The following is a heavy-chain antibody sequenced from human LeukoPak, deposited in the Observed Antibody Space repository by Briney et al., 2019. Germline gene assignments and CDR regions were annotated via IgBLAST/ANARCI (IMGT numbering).Heavy chain of an antibody. CDR1: GFTFSSYA. CDR2: ISGSGDST. Sequence: GGSLRLSCAASGFTFSSYAMHWVRQAPGKGLEYVSAISGSGDSTYYANSVKGRFTISRDNSKNTLYLQMGSLRAEDMAVYYCARVAGGWNAANDCWGQGTLVTVSS. V-gene: IGHV3-64*01. CDR3: ARVAGGWNAANDC. D-gene: IGHD1-1*01. J-gene: IGHJ4*02.